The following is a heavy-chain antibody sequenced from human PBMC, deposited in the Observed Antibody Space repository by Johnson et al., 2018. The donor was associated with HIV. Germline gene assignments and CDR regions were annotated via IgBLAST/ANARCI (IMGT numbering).Heavy chain of an antibody. CDR3: AKQYYGSGGSVHAFDI. Sequence: QVQLVESGGGVVQPGRSLRLSCAASRITLSSYGMHWVRQAPGKGLEWVEVISYDGSNKYYADSVKGRFTVSRDNSKNTVYLQMNSLRAEDTAVYYCAKQYYGSGGSVHAFDIWGQGTMVTVSS. CDR2: ISYDGSNK. V-gene: IGHV3-30*18. J-gene: IGHJ3*02. CDR1: RITLSSYG. D-gene: IGHD3-10*01.